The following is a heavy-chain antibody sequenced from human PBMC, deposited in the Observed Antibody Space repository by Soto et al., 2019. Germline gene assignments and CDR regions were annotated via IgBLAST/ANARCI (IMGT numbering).Heavy chain of an antibody. CDR3: TTDSLFTLMLVRFDL. J-gene: IGHJ4*01. V-gene: IGHV3-15*07. CDR2: IKRKIDGGTT. D-gene: IGHD3-16*01. CDR1: GFTFNTAW. Sequence: EVYLVESGGDLVKPGGSLRLSCAASGFTFNTAWINWVRQAPGKGLEWVGRIKRKIDGGTTDFAASVQGRFAISRDDSTDMVYLQMNSLKPEDTAMYYCTTDSLFTLMLVRFDLWGHGTLVTVSS.